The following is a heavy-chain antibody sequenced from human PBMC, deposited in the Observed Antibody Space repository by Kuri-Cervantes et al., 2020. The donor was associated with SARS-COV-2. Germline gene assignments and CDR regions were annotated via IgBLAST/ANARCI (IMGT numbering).Heavy chain of an antibody. CDR2: IYYSGST. CDR3: ATSQNLEWSPSGVFWYFDL. Sequence: SETLSLTCTVSGGSISSHYWSWIRQPPGKGLEWIGCIYYSGSTNYNPSLKSRVTISADTSRNQFSLKLSSVTAADTAVYYCATSQNLEWSPSGVFWYFDLWGRGTLVTVSS. V-gene: IGHV4-59*08. J-gene: IGHJ2*01. CDR1: GGSISSHY. D-gene: IGHD3-3*01.